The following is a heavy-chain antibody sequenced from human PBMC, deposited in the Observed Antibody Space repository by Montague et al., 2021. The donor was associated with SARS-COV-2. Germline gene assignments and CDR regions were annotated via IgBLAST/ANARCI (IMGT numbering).Heavy chain of an antibody. J-gene: IGHJ4*02. CDR1: GFTFGNYA. D-gene: IGHD3-22*01. CDR2: IGSKLYGETT. CDR3: ASQYYYHRTGELSDF. Sequence: SLRLSCAASGFTFGNYAVSWVRQAPGKGLEWVGFIGSKLYGETTEYAASVKGRFTISRDDPNRVAYLQMNSLKTEDTAVYYCASQYYYHRTGELSDFRGQGTLVTVSS. V-gene: IGHV3-49*04.